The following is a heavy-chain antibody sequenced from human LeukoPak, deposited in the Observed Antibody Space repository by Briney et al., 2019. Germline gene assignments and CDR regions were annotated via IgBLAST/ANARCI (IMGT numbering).Heavy chain of an antibody. CDR3: ARVGSTGWYGDFDL. J-gene: IGHJ4*02. Sequence: GGSLRLSCAASAFTFSRYGMHWVRRAPGKGLEWVAGIYDDGSQKYYGDSVKGRFTISRDNSRKTLNLHMNSLKPDDTAVYFCARVGSTGWYGDFDLWGQGAPVTVYS. V-gene: IGHV3-30*12. D-gene: IGHD6-19*01. CDR1: AFTFSRYG. CDR2: IYDDGSQK.